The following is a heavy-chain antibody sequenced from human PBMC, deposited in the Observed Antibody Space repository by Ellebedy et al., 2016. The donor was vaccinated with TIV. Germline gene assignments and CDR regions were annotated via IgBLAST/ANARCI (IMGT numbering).Heavy chain of an antibody. Sequence: SETLSLTXTVSGGSISSSSYYWGWIRQPPGKGLEWIGYIYHSGSTYYNPSLKSRVTISVDRSKNQFSLKLSSVTAADTAVYYCARDYLPTDHGQQLDIDYWGQGTLVTVSS. CDR3: ARDYLPTDHGQQLDIDY. D-gene: IGHD6-13*01. CDR2: IYHSGST. V-gene: IGHV4-39*07. CDR1: GGSISSSSYY. J-gene: IGHJ4*02.